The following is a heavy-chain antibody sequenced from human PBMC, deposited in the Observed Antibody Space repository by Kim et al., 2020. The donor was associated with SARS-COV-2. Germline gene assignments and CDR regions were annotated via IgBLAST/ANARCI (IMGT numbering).Heavy chain of an antibody. CDR3: ARVRAVAGFWYDY. V-gene: IGHV1-46*01. D-gene: IGHD6-19*01. Sequence: YAQKFQGRVTMTRDTSTSTVYMELSSLRSEDTAVYYCARVRAVAGFWYDYWGQGTLVTVSS. J-gene: IGHJ4*02.